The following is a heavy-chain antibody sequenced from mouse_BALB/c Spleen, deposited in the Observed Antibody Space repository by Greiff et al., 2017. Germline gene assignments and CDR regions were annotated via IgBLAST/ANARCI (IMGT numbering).Heavy chain of an antibody. CDR2: ISNGGGST. J-gene: IGHJ3*01. V-gene: IGHV5-12-2*01. Sequence: EVQRVESGGGLVQPGGSLKLSCAASGFTFSSYTMSWVRQTPEKRLEWVAYISNGGGSTYYPDTVKGRFTISRDNAKNTLYLQMSSLKSEDTAMYYCAREDGLAYWGQGTLVTVSA. D-gene: IGHD2-3*01. CDR1: GFTFSSYT. CDR3: AREDGLAY.